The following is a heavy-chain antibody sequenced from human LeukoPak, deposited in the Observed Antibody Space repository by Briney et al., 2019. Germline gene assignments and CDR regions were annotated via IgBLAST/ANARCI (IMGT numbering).Heavy chain of an antibody. J-gene: IGHJ6*03. CDR1: GFTFSSYW. CDR2: IKQDGSEK. Sequence: PGGSLRLSCAASGFTFSSYWMSWVRQAPGKGLEWVANIKQDGSEKYYVDSVKGRFTISRDNAKNSLYLQMNSLRAEDTAVYYCARVNRYDYYYYMDVWGKGTTVTVSS. V-gene: IGHV3-7*04. CDR3: ARVNRYDYYYYMDV.